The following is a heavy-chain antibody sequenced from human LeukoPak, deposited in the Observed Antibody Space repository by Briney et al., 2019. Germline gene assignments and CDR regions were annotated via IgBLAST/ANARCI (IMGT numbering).Heavy chain of an antibody. CDR1: GFTFSTFW. Sequence: GGSLRLSCAASGFTFSTFWMHWVRQAPGKGLVWVSRINSDGSSSVFADSVKGRFTISRDNVKNTLYLQMNSLRADDTAVYYCARSEYSSTWYGDYYYYYMDVWGKGTTVTVSS. CDR3: ARSEYSSTWYGDYYYYYMDV. J-gene: IGHJ6*03. CDR2: INSDGSSS. V-gene: IGHV3-74*01. D-gene: IGHD6-13*01.